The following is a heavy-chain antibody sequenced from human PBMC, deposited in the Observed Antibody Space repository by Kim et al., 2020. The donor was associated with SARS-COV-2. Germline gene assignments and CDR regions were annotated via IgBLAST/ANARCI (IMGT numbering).Heavy chain of an antibody. J-gene: IGHJ4*02. V-gene: IGHV3-7*03. CDR2: IKQDGSEK. CDR1: GFTFSSYW. CDR3: ARVQHYYDSSGYPPGPHPDY. D-gene: IGHD3-22*01. Sequence: GGSLRLSCAASGFTFSSYWMSWVRQAPGKGLEWVANIKQDGSEKYYVDSVKGRFTISRDNAKNSLYLQMNSLRAEDTAVYYCARVQHYYDSSGYPPGPHPDYWGQGTLVTVSS.